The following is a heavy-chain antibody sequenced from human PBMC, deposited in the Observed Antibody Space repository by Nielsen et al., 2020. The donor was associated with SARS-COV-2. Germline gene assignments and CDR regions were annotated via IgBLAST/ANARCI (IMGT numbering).Heavy chain of an antibody. J-gene: IGHJ4*02. Sequence: SETLSLTCAVYGGSFSGYYWSWIRQPPGKGLEWIGEINHSGSTNYNPSLKSRVTISVDTSKNQFSLKLSSVTAADTAVYYCARVGGVEFDYWGQGTLVTVSS. CDR1: GGSFSGYY. V-gene: IGHV4-34*01. D-gene: IGHD3-16*01. CDR2: INHSGST. CDR3: ARVGGVEFDY.